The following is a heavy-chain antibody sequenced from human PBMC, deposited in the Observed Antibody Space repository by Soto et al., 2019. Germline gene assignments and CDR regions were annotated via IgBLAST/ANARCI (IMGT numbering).Heavy chain of an antibody. D-gene: IGHD1-7*01. V-gene: IGHV3-30*18. CDR1: GFTFSSYG. Sequence: GGSLRLSCAASGFTFSSYGMHWVRQAPGKGLEWVAVISYDGSNKYYADSGKGRLTISRDNSKNTLYLQMNSLRAEATAVYYCAKEGWDNWNYARYYYMDVWGKGTTVTVSS. CDR2: ISYDGSNK. J-gene: IGHJ6*03. CDR3: AKEGWDNWNYARYYYMDV.